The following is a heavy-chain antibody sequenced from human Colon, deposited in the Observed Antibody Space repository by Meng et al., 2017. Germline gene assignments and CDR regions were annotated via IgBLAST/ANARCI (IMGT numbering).Heavy chain of an antibody. V-gene: IGHV4-39*01. CDR2: IYYSGST. J-gene: IGHJ5*02. CDR3: ARQTITGTARGWFDP. CDR1: GGSISTSTYY. Sequence: QLQLQESGPGLVKPSETLPLTCTVSGGSISTSTYYWGWIRQPPGKVLECIGNIYYSGSTYYNPSLKSRVTISVDTSKNQFSLKLSSMTAADTAVYYCARQTITGTARGWFDPWGQGTLVTVSS. D-gene: IGHD1-7*01.